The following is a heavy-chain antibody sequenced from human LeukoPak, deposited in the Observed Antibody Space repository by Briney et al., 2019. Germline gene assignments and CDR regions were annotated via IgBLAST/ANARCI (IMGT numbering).Heavy chain of an antibody. CDR3: AKGGSSGYVSIGSD. V-gene: IGHV3-23*01. CDR2: ISGSGGST. CDR1: GFTFSSYA. J-gene: IGHJ4*02. Sequence: AGGSLRLSCAASGFTFSSYAMSWVRQAPGKGLEWVSAISGSGGSTYYADSVKGRFTISRDNSKNTLYLQMNSLRAEDTAVYYCAKGGSSGYVSIGSDWGQGTLVTVSS. D-gene: IGHD5-12*01.